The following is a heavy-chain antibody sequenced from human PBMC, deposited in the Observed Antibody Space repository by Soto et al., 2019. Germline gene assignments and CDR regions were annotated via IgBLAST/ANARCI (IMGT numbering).Heavy chain of an antibody. V-gene: IGHV4-30-2*01. J-gene: IGHJ4*02. Sequence: SETLSLTCAVSVDSISSGGYSWSWIRQPPGKGLEWIGYIHHTGSTYYNPSLNSRVTISIDRSKNQFSLNLTSVTAADTAVYYCARGLGFCISTSCYRYFDSWGQGTLVTVSS. CDR3: ARGLGFCISTSCYRYFDS. CDR2: IHHTGST. CDR1: VDSISSGGYS. D-gene: IGHD2-2*01.